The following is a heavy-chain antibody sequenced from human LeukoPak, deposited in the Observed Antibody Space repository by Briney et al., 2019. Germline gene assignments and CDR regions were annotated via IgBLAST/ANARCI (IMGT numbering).Heavy chain of an antibody. CDR1: GYTFTGYY. J-gene: IGHJ4*02. CDR2: INPNSGGT. D-gene: IGHD2-2*01. Sequence: GASVKVSCKASGYTFTGYYMHWVRQAPGQGREWMGRINPNSGGTNYAQKFQGRVTITRDTSISTAYMELSRLRSDDTAVYYCARGQRGYCSSTSCSNYWGQGTLVTVSS. V-gene: IGHV1-2*06. CDR3: ARGQRGYCSSTSCSNY.